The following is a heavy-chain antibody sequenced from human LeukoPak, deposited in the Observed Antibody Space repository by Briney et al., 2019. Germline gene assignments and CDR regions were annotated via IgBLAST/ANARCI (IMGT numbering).Heavy chain of an antibody. D-gene: IGHD2-15*01. CDR2: INHSGST. V-gene: IGHV4-34*01. CDR1: GGSFSGYY. Sequence: SETLSLTCAVYGGSFSGYYWSWIRQPPGKGLEWIGEINHSGSTNYNPSLKSRVTISVDTSKNQFSLKLSSVTAADTAVYYCARSLMNCSGGSCYPIDAFDIWGQGTMVTVSS. CDR3: ARSLMNCSGGSCYPIDAFDI. J-gene: IGHJ3*02.